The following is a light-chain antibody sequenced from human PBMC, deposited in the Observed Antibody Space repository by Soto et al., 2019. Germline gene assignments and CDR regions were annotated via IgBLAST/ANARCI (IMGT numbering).Light chain of an antibody. CDR2: AAC. Sequence: EILVTQSPCTLSVSPGERATLSWGASQRVQRSVAWYQQTPRQAPRLLIYAACDRAPGIPARFSGSGSGKEFTITIRSLEPEDFAVYYCQQRSNCPRKFGKGTKVDIK. V-gene: IGKV3-11*01. CDR1: QRVQRS. J-gene: IGKJ1*01. CDR3: QQRSNCPRK.